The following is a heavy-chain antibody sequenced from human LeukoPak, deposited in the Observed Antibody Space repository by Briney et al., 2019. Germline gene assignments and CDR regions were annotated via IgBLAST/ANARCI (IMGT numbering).Heavy chain of an antibody. V-gene: IGHV5-51*01. Sequence: GESLKISCKGSGYSFTSYWIGWVRQMPGKGLEWMGIIYPGDSDTRYSPSFQGQVTISADKSISTAYLQWSSLKASDTAMYYCARHTPWDYGGNSGFDYWGQEPWSPSPQ. CDR2: IYPGDSDT. D-gene: IGHD4-23*01. J-gene: IGHJ4*01. CDR1: GYSFTSYW. CDR3: ARHTPWDYGGNSGFDY.